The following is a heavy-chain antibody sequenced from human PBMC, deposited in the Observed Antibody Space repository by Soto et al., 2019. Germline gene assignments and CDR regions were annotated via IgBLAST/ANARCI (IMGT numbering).Heavy chain of an antibody. D-gene: IGHD3-3*01. Sequence: QVQLVESGGGVVQPGRSLRLSCAASGFTFSSYDMHWVRQAPGKGLEWVAVISYDGSNKYYADSVKGRFTISRDNSKNTXXLQMNSLRAEDTAVYYCAKDVLRFLEWLAFYGMDVWGQGTTVTVSS. CDR3: AKDVLRFLEWLAFYGMDV. J-gene: IGHJ6*02. CDR2: ISYDGSNK. V-gene: IGHV3-30*18. CDR1: GFTFSSYD.